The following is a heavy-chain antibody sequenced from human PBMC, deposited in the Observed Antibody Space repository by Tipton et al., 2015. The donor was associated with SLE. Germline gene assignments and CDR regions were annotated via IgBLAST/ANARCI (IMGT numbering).Heavy chain of an antibody. D-gene: IGHD5-12*01. CDR1: GGSISSGGYY. J-gene: IGHJ4*02. V-gene: IGHV4-31*03. Sequence: TLSLTCTVSGGSISSGGYYGSWIRQHPGKGLEWIGYIYYSGSTYYNPSLKSRVTISVDTSKNQFSLKLSSVTAADTAVYYCARAGYSGYDCGYFAYWGPAPPVTVTS. CDR2: IYYSGST. CDR3: ARAGYSGYDCGYFAY.